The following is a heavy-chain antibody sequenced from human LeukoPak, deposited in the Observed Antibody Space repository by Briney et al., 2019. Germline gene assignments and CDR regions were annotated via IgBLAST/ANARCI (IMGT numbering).Heavy chain of an antibody. D-gene: IGHD3-22*01. CDR3: AKDRGYDSSGYYDNWFDP. CDR2: ISGSGGST. CDR1: GFTFSSYG. V-gene: IGHV3-23*01. Sequence: PGGSLRLSCAASGFTFSSYGMSWVRQAPGKGLEWVSAISGSGGSTYYADSVKGRFTISRDNSKNTLYLQMNSLRAEDTAVYYCAKDRGYDSSGYYDNWFDPWGQGTLVTVSS. J-gene: IGHJ5*02.